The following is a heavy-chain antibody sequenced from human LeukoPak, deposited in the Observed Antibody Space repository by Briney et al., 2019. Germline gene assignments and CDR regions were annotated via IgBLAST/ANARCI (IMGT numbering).Heavy chain of an antibody. V-gene: IGHV1-8*01. D-gene: IGHD3-9*01. Sequence: GASVKVSCKASGYTFTSYDINWVRQATGQGLEWMGWMNPNSGNTGYAQRFQGRVTMTRNTSISTAYMELSSLRSEDTAVYYCARGGAYYDILTGYYMPREIDYWGQGTLVTVSS. CDR3: ARGGAYYDILTGYYMPREIDY. J-gene: IGHJ4*02. CDR2: MNPNSGNT. CDR1: GYTFTSYD.